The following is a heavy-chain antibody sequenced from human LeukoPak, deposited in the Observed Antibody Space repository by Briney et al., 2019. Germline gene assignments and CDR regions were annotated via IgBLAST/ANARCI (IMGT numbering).Heavy chain of an antibody. CDR3: ARGGSYSAFDY. D-gene: IGHD1-26*01. Sequence: AGGSLRLSCAASGFTFSSYSMNWVRQAPGKGLEWVSYISSSSSTIYYADSVKGRFTISRDNAKNSLYLQMNSLRAEDTAVYYCARGGSYSAFDYWGQGTLVTVSS. CDR2: ISSSSSTI. CDR1: GFTFSSYS. J-gene: IGHJ4*02. V-gene: IGHV3-48*01.